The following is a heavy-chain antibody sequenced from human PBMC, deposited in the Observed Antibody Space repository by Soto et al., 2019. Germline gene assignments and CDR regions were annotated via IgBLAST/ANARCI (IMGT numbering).Heavy chain of an antibody. Sequence: QERLVQSGAEVKKPGSSVKVSCKASGGTFSSLAISWVRQAPGQGLEWMGGLVPVFGTANYAQKFQDRVTITADKSTSTSYMELSSLRSEDTAVYYCARSPGVFDYWGQGTLVTVSS. V-gene: IGHV1-69*06. CDR1: GGTFSSLA. CDR2: LVPVFGTA. CDR3: ARSPGVFDY. D-gene: IGHD3-10*01. J-gene: IGHJ4*02.